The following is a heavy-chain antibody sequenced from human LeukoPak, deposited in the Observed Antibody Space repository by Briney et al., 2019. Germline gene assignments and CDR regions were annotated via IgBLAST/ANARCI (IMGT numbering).Heavy chain of an antibody. CDR3: ARPPFDIVVVPGIDIEYYFDY. CDR2: ISTSSTYI. Sequence: PGGSLRLSCAASGFTFSSYSMNWVRQAPGKGLEWVSSISTSSTYIYYADSVKGRFTISRDNAKNSLYLQMNSLRAEDTAVYYCARPPFDIVVVPGIDIEYYFDYWGQGTLVTASS. CDR1: GFTFSSYS. J-gene: IGHJ4*02. V-gene: IGHV3-21*06. D-gene: IGHD2-2*01.